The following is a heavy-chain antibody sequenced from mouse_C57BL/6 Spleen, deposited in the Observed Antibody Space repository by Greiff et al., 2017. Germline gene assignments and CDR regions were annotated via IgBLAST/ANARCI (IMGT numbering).Heavy chain of an antibody. J-gene: IGHJ3*01. D-gene: IGHD1-1*01. V-gene: IGHV1-61*01. Sequence: QVHVKQPGAELVRPGSSVKLSCKASGYTFTSYWMDWVKQRPGQGLEWIGNIYPSDSETHYNQKFKDKATLTVDKSSSTAYMQLSSLTSEDSAVYYCARSGYGSSYGFAYWGQGTLVTVSA. CDR2: IYPSDSET. CDR3: ARSGYGSSYGFAY. CDR1: GYTFTSYW.